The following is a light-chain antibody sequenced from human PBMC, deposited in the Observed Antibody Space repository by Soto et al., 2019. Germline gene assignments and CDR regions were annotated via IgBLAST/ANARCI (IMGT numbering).Light chain of an antibody. V-gene: IGLV2-11*01. CDR3: CSYAGSAYV. Sequence: HSALTQPRSVSGSPGQSVTISCTGTSSDVGGYNYVSWYQQHPGKAPKLMIYDVSKRPSGVPDRFSGSKSGNTASLTISGLQAEDEADYYCCSYAGSAYVFGTGTKVTVX. J-gene: IGLJ1*01. CDR1: SSDVGGYNY. CDR2: DVS.